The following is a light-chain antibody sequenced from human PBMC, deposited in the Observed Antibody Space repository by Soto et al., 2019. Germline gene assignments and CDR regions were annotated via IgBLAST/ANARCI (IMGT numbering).Light chain of an antibody. J-gene: IGKJ4*01. CDR2: DAS. CDR3: QQRSDWPLT. CDR1: QSVSSY. Sequence: EIVLTQSPGTLSLSPGERATLSCRASQSVSSYLAWYQQKPGQAPRLLIYDASNRATGIPARFSGCGSGTAFTLTSSSLEPEDVSVYYWQQRSDWPLTFGGGTKVEIK. V-gene: IGKV3-11*01.